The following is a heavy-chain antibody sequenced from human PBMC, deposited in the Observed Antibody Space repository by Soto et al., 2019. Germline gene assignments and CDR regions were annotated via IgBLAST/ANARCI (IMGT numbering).Heavy chain of an antibody. CDR1: GFTFITYA. V-gene: IGHV3-30-3*01. CDR3: LRNQGDGYNGPFDY. D-gene: IGHD5-12*01. CDR2: LSYDGNNY. Sequence: GSLRLSCAASGFTFITYAFHWVRQAPGKGLEWVAVLSYDGNNYYYADSVKGRFTISRDNSQNTFYLQMNSLRGEDTAVYYCLRNQGDGYNGPFDYRAQRAPVTGSS. J-gene: IGHJ4*02.